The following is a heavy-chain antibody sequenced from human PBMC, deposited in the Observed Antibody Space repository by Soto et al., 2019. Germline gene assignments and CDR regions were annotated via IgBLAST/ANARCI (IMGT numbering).Heavy chain of an antibody. Sequence: GGSLRFSCAASGFIFSSYAMSWVRQAPGKGLEWVSVISGSDDSTYYADSVKGRFTIPRDNSKNTLYLQMNSLRAEDTAVYYCAKRSSSSTFDYWGQGTLVTVSS. CDR2: ISGSDDST. CDR1: GFIFSSYA. D-gene: IGHD6-6*01. J-gene: IGHJ4*02. V-gene: IGHV3-23*01. CDR3: AKRSSSSTFDY.